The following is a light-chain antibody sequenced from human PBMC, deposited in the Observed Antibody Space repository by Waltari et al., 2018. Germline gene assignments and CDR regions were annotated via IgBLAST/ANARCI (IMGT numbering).Light chain of an antibody. J-gene: IGKJ4*01. CDR2: AS. Sequence: AIQMTQSQSSLSAYVGDRVTITCRSTQGIRTELGWYQQIPGTAPKLLIYASTLEFGVPSRFSGSGSGTDFSLTIDGLQPEDFATYYCLQDYNYPLTFGGGTKVEIK. V-gene: IGKV1-6*01. CDR1: QGIRTE. CDR3: LQDYNYPLT.